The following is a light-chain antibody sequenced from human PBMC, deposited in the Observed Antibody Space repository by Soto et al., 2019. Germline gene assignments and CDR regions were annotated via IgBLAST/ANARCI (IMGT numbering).Light chain of an antibody. Sequence: QSVLTQSPSASGTPGQRVTISCSGSGSNIGMNYVNWYQQLPGAAPRLLIYTTDKRPSGVPDRFSGSKSGTSASLAISGLRSEDEADYYCITWDDSLRGHVFGGGTKLTVL. CDR3: ITWDDSLRGHV. CDR2: TTD. J-gene: IGLJ2*01. V-gene: IGLV1-47*02. CDR1: GSNIGMNY.